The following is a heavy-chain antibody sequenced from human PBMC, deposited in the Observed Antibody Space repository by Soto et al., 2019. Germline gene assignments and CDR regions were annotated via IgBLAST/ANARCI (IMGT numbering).Heavy chain of an antibody. D-gene: IGHD3-9*01. CDR3: ARLAVSYDILTGYYTPSAFDY. J-gene: IGHJ4*02. V-gene: IGHV5-10-1*01. CDR2: IDPSDSYT. Sequence: PGESLKISCKGSGYSFTSYWISWVRQMPGKGLEWMGRIDPSDSYTNYSPSFQGHVTISADKSISTAYLQWSSLKASDTAMYYCARLAVSYDILTGYYTPSAFDYWGQGTLVTAPQ. CDR1: GYSFTSYW.